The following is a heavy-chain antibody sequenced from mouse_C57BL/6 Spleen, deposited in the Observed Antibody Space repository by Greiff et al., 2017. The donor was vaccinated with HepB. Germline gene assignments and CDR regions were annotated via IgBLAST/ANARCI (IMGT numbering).Heavy chain of an antibody. Sequence: EVQLVESGGGLVKPGGSLKLSCAASGFTFSSYAMSWVRQTPEKRLEWVATISAGGSYTYYPDNVKGRFTISRDNAKNNLYLQMSHLKSEDTAMYYCARSKLGRYFDVWGTGTTVTVSS. V-gene: IGHV5-4*01. CDR3: ARSKLGRYFDV. CDR1: GFTFSSYA. D-gene: IGHD4-1*01. J-gene: IGHJ1*03. CDR2: ISAGGSYT.